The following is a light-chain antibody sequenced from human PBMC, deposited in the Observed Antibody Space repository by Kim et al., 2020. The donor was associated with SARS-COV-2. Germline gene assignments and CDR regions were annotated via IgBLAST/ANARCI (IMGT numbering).Light chain of an antibody. CDR1: QSISNY. CDR2: AAS. CDR3: QQSYSTPGT. Sequence: ASVGDRVTISCLASQSISNYLNWDQQKPGKAPKLLIYAASSVQSGVPSRFSGSGSGTDFTLTIGSLQPEDFATYYCQQSYSTPGTFGQGTKVDIK. J-gene: IGKJ1*01. V-gene: IGKV1-39*01.